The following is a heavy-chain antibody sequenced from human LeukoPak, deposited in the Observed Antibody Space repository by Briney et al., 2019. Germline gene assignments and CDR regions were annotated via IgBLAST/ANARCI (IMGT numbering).Heavy chain of an antibody. CDR2: ISSSGYST. J-gene: IGHJ4*02. CDR3: ASRREDYYDSSGYYLDY. D-gene: IGHD3-22*01. CDR1: GFTFSSYA. Sequence: PGGSLRLSCAASGFTFSSYAMTWVRQAPGKGLEWVSTISSSGYSTYYADSVKGRFTISRDNSKNTLYLQLNSLRAEDTTVYYCASRREDYYDSSGYYLDYWGQGTLVTVSS. V-gene: IGHV3-23*01.